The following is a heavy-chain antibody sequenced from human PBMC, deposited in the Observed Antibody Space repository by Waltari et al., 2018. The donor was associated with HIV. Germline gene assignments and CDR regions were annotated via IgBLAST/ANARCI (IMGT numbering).Heavy chain of an antibody. CDR2: VSYSGST. CDR1: GGSLSSNTYY. J-gene: IGHJ6*02. D-gene: IGHD3-3*01. Sequence: QLQLQESGPGLVKPSETLSLTCTVSGGSLSSNTYYWVWIRQPPGKGLEWIVSVSYSGSTYYNPSLKSRVTISVDTSKNQFSLKLNSVTAADTAVYYCATYSDFWSGYSERHSYEYGINVWGQGTTVTVSS. V-gene: IGHV4-39*01. CDR3: ATYSDFWSGYSERHSYEYGINV.